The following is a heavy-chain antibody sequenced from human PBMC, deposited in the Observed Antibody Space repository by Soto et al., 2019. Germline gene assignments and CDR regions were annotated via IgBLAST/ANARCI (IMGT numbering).Heavy chain of an antibody. D-gene: IGHD6-25*01. V-gene: IGHV4-59*01. CDR3: ARPHGGSSGWDNRFDP. J-gene: IGHJ5*02. CDR2: IYYSGST. Sequence: PSETLSLTCTVSGGSISSYYWSWIRQPPGKGLEWIGYIYYSGSTNYNPSLKSRVTISVDTSKNQFSLKLSSVTAADTAVYYCARPHGGSSGWDNRFDPWGQGTLVTV. CDR1: GGSISSYY.